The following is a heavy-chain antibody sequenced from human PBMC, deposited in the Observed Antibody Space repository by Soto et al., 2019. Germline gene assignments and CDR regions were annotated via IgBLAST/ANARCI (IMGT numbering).Heavy chain of an antibody. CDR3: ARESTWAHWFDP. Sequence: QVQLQESGPGLVKPSQTLSLTCTVSGGSMSSGDYYWSWIRQPPGKGLEWIGYIYYSGSTYYIPSLKSRVTISVDTSKNQCSLRLSSVTAADTAVYYCARESTWAHWFDPWGQGTLVTVSS. CDR1: GGSMSSGDYY. J-gene: IGHJ5*02. D-gene: IGHD1-26*01. V-gene: IGHV4-30-4*01. CDR2: IYYSGST.